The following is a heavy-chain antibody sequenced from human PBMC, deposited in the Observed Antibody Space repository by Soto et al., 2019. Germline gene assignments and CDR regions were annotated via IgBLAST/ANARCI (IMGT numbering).Heavy chain of an antibody. D-gene: IGHD3-16*01. CDR1: GDSIRSYY. Sequence: PSETLSLTCSVSGDSIRSYYWTWIRQPPGKGLQWIGYVFHTGNTNYNPSLKSRVTISEDASKNQVSLRLTSVTAADTAVYYCVRSLGWLQYSWFDPWGQGIPVTVSS. CDR2: VFHTGNT. V-gene: IGHV4-59*12. J-gene: IGHJ5*02. CDR3: VRSLGWLQYSWFDP.